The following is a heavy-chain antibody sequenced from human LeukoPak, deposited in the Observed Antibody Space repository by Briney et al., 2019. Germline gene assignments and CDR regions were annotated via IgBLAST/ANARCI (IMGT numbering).Heavy chain of an antibody. V-gene: IGHV3-30*02. J-gene: IGHJ3*01. Sequence: GGSLRLSCAASGFTFRTYGMHWVRQAPGKGLEWVTFIRYDGSDKFYADSVRGRFTISRDNSKNTLFLQLNSLRVEDTAVYYCAKRADYYDSSRALFDAFDLWGQGTMVTVSS. D-gene: IGHD3-16*01. CDR2: IRYDGSDK. CDR3: AKRADYYDSSRALFDAFDL. CDR1: GFTFRTYG.